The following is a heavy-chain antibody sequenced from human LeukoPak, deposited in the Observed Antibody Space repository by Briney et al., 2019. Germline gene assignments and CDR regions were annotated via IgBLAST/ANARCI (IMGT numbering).Heavy chain of an antibody. CDR3: AREMAVVGTDSGWFDP. D-gene: IGHD6-19*01. CDR1: GGTFSSYS. CDR2: IIPIFGTG. V-gene: IGHV1-69*13. J-gene: IGHJ5*02. Sequence: ASVNVSCKASGGTFSSYSISLVRQAPGQGLDWMGGIIPIFGTGSYAQKVHGRVTITADEYTGTAYMELSSMRSEDTAVYYCAREMAVVGTDSGWFDPWGQGTLVTVSS.